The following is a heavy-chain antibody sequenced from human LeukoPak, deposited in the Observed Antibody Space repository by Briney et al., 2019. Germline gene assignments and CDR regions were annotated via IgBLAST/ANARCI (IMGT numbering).Heavy chain of an antibody. V-gene: IGHV3-48*01. CDR3: AKDDNYIRFSS. CDR2: ISSNRDTI. CDR1: GFTFDTYP. Sequence: PGGSLRLSCAAAGFTFDTYPMNWVRQAPGRGLEWISYISSNRDTIYYAASVKGRFTISRDNARNTLYLQMNTLRAEDSAVYYCAKDDNYIRFSSWGQGTLVTVSS. D-gene: IGHD3-16*01. J-gene: IGHJ5*02.